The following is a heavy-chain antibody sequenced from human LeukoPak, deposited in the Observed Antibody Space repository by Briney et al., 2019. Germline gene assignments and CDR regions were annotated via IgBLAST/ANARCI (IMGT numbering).Heavy chain of an antibody. D-gene: IGHD3-10*01. CDR3: ARGLSRITMVRGVRSFGY. V-gene: IGHV3-33*01. CDR2: IWYDGSNK. J-gene: IGHJ4*02. Sequence: PGGSLRLSCAASGFTFSGYGMHWVRQAPGKGLEWVAVIWYDGSNKYYADSVKGRFTISRDNSKNTLYLQMNSLRAEDTAVYYCARGLSRITMVRGVRSFGYWGQGTLVTVSS. CDR1: GFTFSGYG.